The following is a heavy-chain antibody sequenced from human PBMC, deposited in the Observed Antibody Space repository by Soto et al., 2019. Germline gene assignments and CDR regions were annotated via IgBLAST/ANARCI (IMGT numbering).Heavy chain of an antibody. J-gene: IGHJ6*02. CDR1: GFTFSTYA. D-gene: IGHD5-18*01. CDR3: AKDGGGYNYGYVMLDKYYYGMDV. CDR2: ISYDGTNK. V-gene: IGHV3-30-3*01. Sequence: VQLVESGGGVVQPGRSLRLSCAASGFTFSTYAMHWVRQAPGKGLEWVAVISYDGTNKYYADSVRGRFTISRDNSKKTLFLQMNSLRAEDTAVYYCAKDGGGYNYGYVMLDKYYYGMDVWGQGTTVTVSS.